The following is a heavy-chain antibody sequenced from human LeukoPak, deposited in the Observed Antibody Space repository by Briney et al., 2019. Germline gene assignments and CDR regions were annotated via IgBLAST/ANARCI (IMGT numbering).Heavy chain of an antibody. CDR2: ISYDGSNK. CDR3: AKEDHYDFWSYFDY. Sequence: GGSLRLSCAASGFTFSSYGMHWVRQAPGKGLEWVAVISYDGSNKYYADSVKGRFTISRDNSKNTLYLQMNSLRAEDTAVYYCAKEDHYDFWSYFDYWGQGTLVTVSS. CDR1: GFTFSSYG. V-gene: IGHV3-30*18. D-gene: IGHD3-3*01. J-gene: IGHJ4*02.